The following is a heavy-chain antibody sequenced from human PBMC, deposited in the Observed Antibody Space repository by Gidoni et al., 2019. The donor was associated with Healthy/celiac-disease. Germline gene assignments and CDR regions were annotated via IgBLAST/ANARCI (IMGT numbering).Heavy chain of an antibody. V-gene: IGHV3-21*01. Sequence: EVQLVESGGGLVKPGGSLRLSCAASGFNFSSYSMNWVRQAPGKGLEWVSSISSSSSYIYYADSVKGRFTISRDNAKNSLYLQMNSLRAEDTAVYYCARVARAAAGDYWGQGTLVTVSS. D-gene: IGHD6-13*01. CDR2: ISSSSSYI. J-gene: IGHJ4*02. CDR3: ARVARAAAGDY. CDR1: GFNFSSYS.